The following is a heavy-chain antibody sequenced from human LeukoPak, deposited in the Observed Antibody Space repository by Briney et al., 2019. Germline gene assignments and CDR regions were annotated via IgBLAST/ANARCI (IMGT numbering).Heavy chain of an antibody. J-gene: IGHJ3*02. CDR2: IYPDDSDT. Sequence: GESLKISCKGSGYSFTKYWIGWVRQMPGKGLEWMGIIYPDDSDTRYSPSFQGQVTISADKSISTAYLQWSSLKASDTAMYYCARHLRITMVRGTMSAFDIWGQGTMVTVSS. V-gene: IGHV5-51*01. CDR3: ARHLRITMVRGTMSAFDI. CDR1: GYSFTKYW. D-gene: IGHD3-10*01.